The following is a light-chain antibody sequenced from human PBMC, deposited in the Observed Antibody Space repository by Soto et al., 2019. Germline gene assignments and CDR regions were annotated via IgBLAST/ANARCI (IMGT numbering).Light chain of an antibody. V-gene: IGLV2-14*01. CDR2: EVS. J-gene: IGLJ2*01. CDR3: SSYISSSTYVL. Sequence: QPVLTQPASVSESSGQSITLSCTGTSSDVGGYNFVSWYQQHPGKAPKLMIYEVSNRPSGVSNRSSGSKSGNTASLTISRLQAGDEADDYCSSYISSSTYVLFGGGTKLTVL. CDR1: SSDVGGYNF.